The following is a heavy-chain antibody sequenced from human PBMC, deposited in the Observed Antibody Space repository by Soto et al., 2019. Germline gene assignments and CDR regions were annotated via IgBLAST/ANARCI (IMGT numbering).Heavy chain of an antibody. CDR3: TTARWYTYYFDY. V-gene: IGHV3-15*01. CDR2: IKSKTDGGTT. D-gene: IGHD6-13*01. CDR1: GFTFSNAW. J-gene: IGHJ4*02. Sequence: EVQLVESGGGLVMPGGSLRLSCAASGFTFSNAWMRWVRQAPGKGLEWVGRIKSKTDGGTTDYAAPVKGRFTISREDSKDTLYLQMNSLKTEDTAVYYCTTARWYTYYFDYWGQGTLVTVSS.